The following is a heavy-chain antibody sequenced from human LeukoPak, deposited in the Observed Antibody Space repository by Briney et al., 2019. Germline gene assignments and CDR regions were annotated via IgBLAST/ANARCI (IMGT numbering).Heavy chain of an antibody. V-gene: IGHV3-23*01. J-gene: IGHJ4*02. CDR3: AKLSDYYGSGSYLDY. D-gene: IGHD3-10*01. Sequence: PGGSLRLSCAASGFTFSSYAMSWVRQAPGKGPEWVSAISGSGGSTYYADSVKGRFTISRDNSKNTLYLQMNSLRAEDTAVYYCAKLSDYYGSGSYLDYWGQGTLVTVSS. CDR1: GFTFSSYA. CDR2: ISGSGGST.